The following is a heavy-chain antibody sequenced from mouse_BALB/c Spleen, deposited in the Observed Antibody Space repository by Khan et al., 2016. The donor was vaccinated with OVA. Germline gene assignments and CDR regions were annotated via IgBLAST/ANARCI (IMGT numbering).Heavy chain of an antibody. D-gene: IGHD1-2*01. V-gene: IGHV14-3*02. J-gene: IGHJ4*01. CDR3: ASGKIHYYGSYSLDY. CDR2: IDPANGNI. CDR1: GFNIKDTY. Sequence: EVQLQESGAELVKPGASVKLSCTASGFNIKDTYMHWVKQRPEQGLEWIGRIDPANGNIKYDPNFQGKATITADTSSNTAYLQLRSLTSEDTGVEYYASGKIHYYGSYSLDYWGQGTSVTVSS.